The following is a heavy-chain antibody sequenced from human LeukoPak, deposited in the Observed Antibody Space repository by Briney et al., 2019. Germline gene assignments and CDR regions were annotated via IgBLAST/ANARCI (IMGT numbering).Heavy chain of an antibody. CDR2: INPSGGST. CDR3: ARSVIVVVPAARDGDWFDP. D-gene: IGHD2-2*01. J-gene: IGHJ5*02. CDR1: EYTFTGYY. V-gene: IGHV1-46*01. Sequence: ASVKVSCKASEYTFTGYYMHWVRQAPGQGLEWMGIINPSGGSTSYAQKFQGRVTMTRDMSTSTVYMELSSLRSEDTAVYYCARSVIVVVPAARDGDWFDPWGQGTLVTVSS.